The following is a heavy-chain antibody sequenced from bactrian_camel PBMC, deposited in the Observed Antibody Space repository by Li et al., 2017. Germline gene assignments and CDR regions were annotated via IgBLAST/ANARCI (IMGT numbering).Heavy chain of an antibody. J-gene: IGHJ6*01. Sequence: VQLVESGGGSVQAGGSLRLSCVTSGYTYSISSCMAWFRQTPGKGRERVAGIHTTGYTHYVDAVKGRFIISRDDATNTLHLQMNDLKPEDTAVYYCAAEGPSWDSDSCVNSEIGYWGQGTQVTVS. CDR1: GYTYSISSC. CDR3: AAEGPSWDSDSCVNSEIGY. CDR2: IHTTGYT. V-gene: IGHV3S9*01.